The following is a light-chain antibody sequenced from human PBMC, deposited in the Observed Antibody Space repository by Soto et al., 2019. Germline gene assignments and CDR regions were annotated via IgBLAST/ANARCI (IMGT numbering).Light chain of an antibody. Sequence: EIVLTQSPGTLSLSPGERATLSCRASQSVTASYLAWYHQKPGQAPRLLIYGASSRATGIPDRFSGSGSGTDFTLIINRVEPEDFAVYYCQQYGSSPLTFGGGTKVESK. CDR3: QQYGSSPLT. J-gene: IGKJ4*01. CDR1: QSVTASY. CDR2: GAS. V-gene: IGKV3-20*01.